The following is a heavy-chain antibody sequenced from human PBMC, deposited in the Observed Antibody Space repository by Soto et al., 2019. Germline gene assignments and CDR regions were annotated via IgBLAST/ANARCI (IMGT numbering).Heavy chain of an antibody. CDR2: ISKDGSNK. J-gene: IGHJ4*02. D-gene: IGHD3-10*01. CDR3: ARSRSGAVADSFDF. CDR1: GFTFSRYA. V-gene: IGHV3-30*04. Sequence: QVQVVESGGGVVQPGRSLRLSCAASGFTFSRYAIPWVRQAPGKGLEWVAVISKDGSNKYYVDSVKGRFTISRDNSRNTLYLQMTSLRDEYAAVYYCARSRSGAVADSFDFWGQGTLVTVSS.